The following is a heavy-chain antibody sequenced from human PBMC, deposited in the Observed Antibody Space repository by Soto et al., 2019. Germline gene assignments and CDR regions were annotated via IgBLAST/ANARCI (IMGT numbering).Heavy chain of an antibody. V-gene: IGHV4-31*03. Sequence: QVQLQESGPGQVKPSQTLSLTCTVSGGSISSGGSYWSWIRQRPGKGLEWIGYVYYSGSFYYTPSLKGRVMIGVDTSKNEFSLKLRSVTAADTAFYYCARAPDTPTIFGVALPYFFDSWGQGTLVTVSS. CDR3: ARAPDTPTIFGVALPYFFDS. D-gene: IGHD3-3*01. CDR1: GGSISSGGSY. J-gene: IGHJ4*02. CDR2: VYYSGSF.